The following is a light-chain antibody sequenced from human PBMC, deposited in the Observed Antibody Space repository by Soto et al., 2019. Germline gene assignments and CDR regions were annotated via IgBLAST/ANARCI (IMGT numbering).Light chain of an antibody. CDR1: QSVNAN. Sequence: EVVMTQSPATLSVSPGERATLSCRASQSVNANLAWYKQKPGQAPRLLIHGASNRATVIPARFSGSGFGTEFILTISSLQSEDFAVYYCQQYNTWLWTFGQGTKVEI. J-gene: IGKJ1*01. CDR2: GAS. V-gene: IGKV3-15*01. CDR3: QQYNTWLWT.